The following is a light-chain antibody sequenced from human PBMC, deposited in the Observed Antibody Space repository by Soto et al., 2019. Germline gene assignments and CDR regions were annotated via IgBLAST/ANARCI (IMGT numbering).Light chain of an antibody. Sequence: EFVLTQSPGTLSLSPGERATLSCRASQSVGSNSLAWYQQKPGQAPRILIYGASTRAAGIPDRFSGSGSGTDFTLTSSRLEPEDFAVYYCQQYGSSPPLTFGGGTKVEIK. CDR1: QSVGSNS. J-gene: IGKJ4*01. CDR2: GAS. CDR3: QQYGSSPPLT. V-gene: IGKV3-20*01.